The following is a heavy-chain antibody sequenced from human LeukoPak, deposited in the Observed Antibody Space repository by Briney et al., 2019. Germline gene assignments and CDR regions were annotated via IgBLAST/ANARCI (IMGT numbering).Heavy chain of an antibody. Sequence: GGSLRLSCAASGFSFSNYVMSWVRQAPGKGLEWVSAISGSGGSTHYTDSVKGRFTISRDNSKNTLYLQMNSLRADDTAAYYCAKWELLEAFDIWGQGTMVTVSS. D-gene: IGHD1-26*01. CDR2: ISGSGGST. V-gene: IGHV3-23*01. CDR3: AKWELLEAFDI. CDR1: GFSFSNYV. J-gene: IGHJ3*02.